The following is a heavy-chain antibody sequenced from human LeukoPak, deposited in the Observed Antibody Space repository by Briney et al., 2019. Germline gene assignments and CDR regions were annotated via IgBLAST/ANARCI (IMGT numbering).Heavy chain of an antibody. Sequence: TGGSLRLSCAASGFTFRTYAMSRVRQAPGKGLEWVSGISDSGDGTYYAESVKGRFTISRDNSKNTVFLQMNSLRADDTAKYYWAKDKAPGSWHTPSDFWGQGTLVTVPS. V-gene: IGHV3-23*01. D-gene: IGHD6-13*01. CDR1: GFTFRTYA. CDR3: AKDKAPGSWHTPSDF. CDR2: ISDSGDGT. J-gene: IGHJ4*02.